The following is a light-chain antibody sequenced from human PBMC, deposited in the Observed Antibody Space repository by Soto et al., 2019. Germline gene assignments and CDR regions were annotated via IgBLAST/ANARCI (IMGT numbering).Light chain of an antibody. Sequence: EIVMTQSPGTLSMSPGDRATLSCWASQSISSRLAWYQQKPGQAPRLLIFGATNRATGIPARFGASGSGTEFSLTISSLQSEDFAIYYCQQYQSWPLTFGGGTKVEIK. CDR2: GAT. CDR3: QQYQSWPLT. CDR1: QSISSR. V-gene: IGKV3-15*01. J-gene: IGKJ4*01.